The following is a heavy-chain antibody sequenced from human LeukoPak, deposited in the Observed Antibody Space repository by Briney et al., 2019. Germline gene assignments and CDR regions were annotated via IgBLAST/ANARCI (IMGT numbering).Heavy chain of an antibody. D-gene: IGHD3-10*01. CDR2: INTGNGNT. J-gene: IGHJ4*02. CDR3: ARDYGSGSLHY. V-gene: IGHV1-3*04. Sequence: ASVKVSCKASGYTFTYYAIHWVRQAPGQRLEWMGWINTGNGNTRYSQKFQDRFTIARDTSASTAYMELSSLRSEDTAVYYCARDYGSGSLHYWGQGTLVTVSS. CDR1: GYTFTYYA.